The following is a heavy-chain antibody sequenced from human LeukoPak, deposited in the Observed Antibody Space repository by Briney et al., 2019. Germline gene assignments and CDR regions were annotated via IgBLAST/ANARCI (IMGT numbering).Heavy chain of an antibody. D-gene: IGHD5-12*01. Sequence: ASVKVSCKPSGYTFTGQHVHWVRQAPGQGLEWMGSINPNSGGTNSAQKFKGRVTMTRDTSISTAYMELRRLRSDDTAVYYCARSGPEVDIVATIWGQGTLVTVSS. J-gene: IGHJ4*02. CDR3: ARSGPEVDIVATI. CDR1: GYTFTGQH. V-gene: IGHV1-2*02. CDR2: INPNSGGT.